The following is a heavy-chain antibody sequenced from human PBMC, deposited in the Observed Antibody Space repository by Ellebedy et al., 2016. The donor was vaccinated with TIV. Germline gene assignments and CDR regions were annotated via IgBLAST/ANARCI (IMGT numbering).Heavy chain of an antibody. V-gene: IGHV2-26*01. CDR3: ARTLRYCAGDWSLYFDY. J-gene: IGHJ4*02. D-gene: IGHD2-21*02. CDR1: GFSLSNLIMS. Sequence: SGPTLVKPTETLTLTCTVSGFSLSNLIMSVSWIRQPPGKALEWLANIFSNDERSYSTSLKNRLTISKDTSKSQVVLTMTNLDPADTATYYCARTLRYCAGDWSLYFDYWGQGALVTVSS. CDR2: IFSNDER.